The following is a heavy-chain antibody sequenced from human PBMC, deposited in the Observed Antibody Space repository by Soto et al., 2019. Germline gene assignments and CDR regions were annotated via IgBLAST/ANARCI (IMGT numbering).Heavy chain of an antibody. Sequence: QVQLVQSGAEVKKPGSSVKVSCKASGGTFSSYAISWVRQAPGQGLEWMGGIIPIFGTANYAQKFQGRVTITADESTNTAYMGVTRMRSNDTVVYYWARDAAPPYYYDSSGYLPWGQGTLVTVSS. CDR3: ARDAAPPYYYDSSGYLP. J-gene: IGHJ5*02. CDR1: GGTFSSYA. D-gene: IGHD3-22*01. V-gene: IGHV1-69*01. CDR2: IIPIFGTA.